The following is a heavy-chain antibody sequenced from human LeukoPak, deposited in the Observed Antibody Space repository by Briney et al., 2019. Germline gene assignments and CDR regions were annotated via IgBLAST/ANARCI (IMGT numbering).Heavy chain of an antibody. CDR2: IYYSGTT. CDR3: ARGYSIDY. Sequence: KPSETLSLTCTVSGGSIGGSSYYWGWIRQPPGKGLEWIGSIYYSGTTYYNPSLKSRVTISVDTSKNQFSLELSSVTAADTAVYYCARGYSIDYWGQGTLVTVSS. CDR1: GGSIGGSSYY. D-gene: IGHD5-12*01. V-gene: IGHV4-39*01. J-gene: IGHJ4*02.